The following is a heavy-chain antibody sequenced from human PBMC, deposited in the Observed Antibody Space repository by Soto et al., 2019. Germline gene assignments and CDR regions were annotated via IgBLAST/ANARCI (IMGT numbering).Heavy chain of an antibody. V-gene: IGHV3-7*01. CDR3: AREDYGDYVNFDY. D-gene: IGHD4-17*01. CDR2: IKQDGSET. CDR1: GFTFSNYG. Sequence: PGGSLRLSCAASGFTFSNYGMSWVRQTPGKGLEWVANIKQDGSETYYVDSVKGRFTISRDNAKNSLYLQMNSLRAEDTAVYYCAREDYGDYVNFDYWGQGTLVTVS. J-gene: IGHJ4*02.